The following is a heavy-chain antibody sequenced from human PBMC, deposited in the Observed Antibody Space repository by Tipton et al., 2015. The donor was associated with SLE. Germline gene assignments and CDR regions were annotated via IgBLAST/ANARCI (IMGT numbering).Heavy chain of an antibody. V-gene: IGHV4-59*03. J-gene: IGHJ4*02. CDR3: ASLPEH. CDR1: GASTSDFY. CDR2: IYATDKT. Sequence: TLSLTCSASGASTSDFYWSWIRQPPGKGLEWIGFIYATDKTRYSPSLASRAVISVDPSKNQVSLKLASVSAADTGTYYCASLPEHWGQGTLVAVSS.